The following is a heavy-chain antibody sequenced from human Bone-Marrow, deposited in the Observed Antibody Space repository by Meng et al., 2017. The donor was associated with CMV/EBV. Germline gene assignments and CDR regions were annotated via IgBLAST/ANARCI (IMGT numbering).Heavy chain of an antibody. CDR1: GFTFSSYE. D-gene: IGHD3-3*01. V-gene: IGHV3-48*03. Sequence: GESLKISCAASGFTFSSYEMNWVRQAPGKGLEWVSYISSAGAIYYADSVTGRFTISRDNAKNSLYLQMNSLRAEDTAVYYCARTRVRFLEWPPQDYWGQGTLVTVSS. J-gene: IGHJ4*02. CDR2: ISSAGAI. CDR3: ARTRVRFLEWPPQDY.